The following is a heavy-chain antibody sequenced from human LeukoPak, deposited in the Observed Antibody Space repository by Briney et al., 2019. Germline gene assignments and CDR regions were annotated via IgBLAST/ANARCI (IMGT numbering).Heavy chain of an antibody. Sequence: VASVKVSCKVSGYTLTELSMHWVRQAPGKGLEWMGGFDPEDGETIYAQKFQGRVTMTADTSADTAYMELSSLRSEDTAVYYCATEGKMVRGLYTDYWGQGTLVTVSS. CDR3: ATEGKMVRGLYTDY. CDR1: GYTLTELS. D-gene: IGHD3-10*01. CDR2: FDPEDGET. V-gene: IGHV1-24*01. J-gene: IGHJ4*02.